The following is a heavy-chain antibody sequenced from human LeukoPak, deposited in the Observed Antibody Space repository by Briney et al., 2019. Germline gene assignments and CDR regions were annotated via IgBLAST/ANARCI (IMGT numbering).Heavy chain of an antibody. Sequence: GGSLRLSCAASGFTFSGYWMHWVRQAPGKGLVWVSRINSDGYSITYADSVKGRFTISRDNAKNTLYLQMNSLIAEDTAVYFWTRAGYSSGFDSWGQGTLVTVSS. V-gene: IGHV3-74*03. D-gene: IGHD6-19*01. J-gene: IGHJ5*01. CDR3: TRAGYSSGFDS. CDR1: GFTFSGYW. CDR2: INSDGYSI.